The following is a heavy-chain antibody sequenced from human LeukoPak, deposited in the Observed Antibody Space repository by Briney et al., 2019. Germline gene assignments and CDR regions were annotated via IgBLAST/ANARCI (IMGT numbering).Heavy chain of an antibody. D-gene: IGHD3-10*02. CDR1: GFTFSSYE. J-gene: IGHJ6*04. CDR3: AELGITMIGGV. CDR2: ISSSGSTI. Sequence: GGSLRLSCAASGFTFSSYEMNWFRQAPGKGLEWVSYISSSGSTIYYADSVKGRFTISRDNAKNSLYLQMNSLRAEDTAVYYCAELGITMIGGVWGKGTTVTISS. V-gene: IGHV3-48*03.